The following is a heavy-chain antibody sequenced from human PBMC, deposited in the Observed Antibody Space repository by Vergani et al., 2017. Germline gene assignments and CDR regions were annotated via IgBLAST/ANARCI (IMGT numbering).Heavy chain of an antibody. D-gene: IGHD6-13*01. CDR3: ARQSSLAARQVWAFDI. CDR2: IDPSDSYT. J-gene: IGHJ3*02. V-gene: IGHV5-10-1*03. Sequence: EVQLVQPGAEVKKPGESLRISCKGSGYSFTSYWISWVRQMPGKGLEWMGRIDPSDSYTNYSPSFQGHVTISADKSISTAYLQWSSLKASDTAMYYCARQSSLAARQVWAFDIWGQGTMVTVSS. CDR1: GYSFTSYW.